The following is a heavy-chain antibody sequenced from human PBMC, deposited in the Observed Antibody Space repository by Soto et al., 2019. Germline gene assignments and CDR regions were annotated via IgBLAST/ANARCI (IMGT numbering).Heavy chain of an antibody. D-gene: IGHD2-2*01. J-gene: IGHJ5*02. CDR1: GGTFSSYA. V-gene: IGHV1-69*01. CDR2: IIPIFGTA. Sequence: QVQLVQSGAEVKKPGSSVKVSCKASGGTFSSYAISWVRQAPGQGLEWMGGIIPIFGTANYAQKFQGRVTITADESASTAYMELSSLRSEDTAVYYCARGYCSSTSCYNWFDPWGQGTLVTVSS. CDR3: ARGYCSSTSCYNWFDP.